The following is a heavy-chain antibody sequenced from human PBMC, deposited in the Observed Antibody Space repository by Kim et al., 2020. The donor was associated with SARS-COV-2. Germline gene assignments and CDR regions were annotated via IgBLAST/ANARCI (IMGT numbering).Heavy chain of an antibody. D-gene: IGHD3-22*01. V-gene: IGHV3-20*01. CDR1: GFTFDDYG. Sequence: GGSLRLSCAASGFTFDDYGMSWVRQAPGKGLEWVAGIIFRGVSHGFADSVKGGLTISRDKAKNSLYLQMNSMGAEDTALYHCARVRKGYYDSLLHDAFDIWGQGTMVTVSS. CDR2: IIFRGVSH. J-gene: IGHJ3*02. CDR3: ARVRKGYYDSLLHDAFDI.